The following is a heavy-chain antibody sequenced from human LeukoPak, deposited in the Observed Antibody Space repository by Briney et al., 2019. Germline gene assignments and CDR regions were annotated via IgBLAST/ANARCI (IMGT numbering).Heavy chain of an antibody. Sequence: SETLSLTCTVSGDSNSSHYWSWIRQPPGNGLEWIGYIYNTGRTKYNPSLKSRVTISVDMSKNQFSLNLSSVTPADTGVYYCARGHGSSWRFDPWGQGTLVTVSS. CDR1: GDSNSSHY. V-gene: IGHV4-59*11. CDR3: ARGHGSSWRFDP. D-gene: IGHD6-13*01. J-gene: IGHJ5*02. CDR2: IYNTGRT.